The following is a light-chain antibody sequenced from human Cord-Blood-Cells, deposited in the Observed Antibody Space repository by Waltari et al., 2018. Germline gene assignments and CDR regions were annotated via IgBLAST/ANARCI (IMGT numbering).Light chain of an antibody. J-gene: IGKJ3*01. CDR3: QQYGSSPFT. V-gene: IGKV3-20*01. Sequence: EIVLTQSPGTLSLSPGERATLPCRASQSVSSSYLAWYQQKPGQAPRLLIYGASSRATGIPDRFSGSGSVTDFTLTISRLEPEDFAVYYCQQYGSSPFTFGPGTKGDIK. CDR1: QSVSSSY. CDR2: GAS.